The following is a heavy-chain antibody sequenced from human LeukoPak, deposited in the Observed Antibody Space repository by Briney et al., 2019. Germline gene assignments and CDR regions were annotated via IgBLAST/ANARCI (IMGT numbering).Heavy chain of an antibody. CDR2: IIPIFGTA. Sequence: WASVKVSCKASGYSFISHDINWVRQATGQGLEWMGGIIPIFGTANYAQKFQGRVTITADESTSTAYMELSSLRSEDTAVYYCATDDLSGSYYNYFDYWGQGTLVTVSS. J-gene: IGHJ4*02. V-gene: IGHV1-69*13. CDR3: ATDDLSGSYYNYFDY. D-gene: IGHD1-26*01. CDR1: GYSFISHD.